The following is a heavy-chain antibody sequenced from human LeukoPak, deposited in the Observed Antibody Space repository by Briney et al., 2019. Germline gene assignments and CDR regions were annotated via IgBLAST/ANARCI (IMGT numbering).Heavy chain of an antibody. Sequence: PGRSPRLSCAASGFTFSSYAMHWVRQAPGKGLEWVAVISYDGSNKYYADSVKGRFTISRDNSKNTLYLQMNSLRAEDTAVYYCAREHIVVVPAAAYNWFDPWGQGTLVTVSS. J-gene: IGHJ5*02. CDR2: ISYDGSNK. CDR1: GFTFSSYA. CDR3: AREHIVVVPAAAYNWFDP. D-gene: IGHD2-2*01. V-gene: IGHV3-30-3*01.